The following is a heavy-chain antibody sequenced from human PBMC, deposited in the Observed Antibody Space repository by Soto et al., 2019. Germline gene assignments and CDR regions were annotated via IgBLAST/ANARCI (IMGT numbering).Heavy chain of an antibody. CDR2: IYPGDSDT. J-gene: IGHJ3*02. D-gene: IGHD3-9*01. CDR1: GYSFTSYW. Sequence: PGESLKISCKGSGYSFTSYWIGWVRQMPGKGLEWMGIIYPGDSDTRYSPSFQGQVTISADKSISTAYLQWSSLKASDTAMYYCARPLLRFFYLFPPHDAVYIVGQGTMVTVSS. V-gene: IGHV5-51*01. CDR3: ARPLLRFFYLFPPHDAVYI.